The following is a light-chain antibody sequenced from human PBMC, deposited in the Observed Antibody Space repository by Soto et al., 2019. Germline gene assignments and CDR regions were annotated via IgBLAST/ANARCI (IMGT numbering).Light chain of an antibody. CDR3: QQSYNTLSIT. CDR2: AAS. V-gene: IGKV1-39*01. Sequence: CLSACAGGRVGISFRGSQSISNYLNWYQQKPGKAPQLLIYAASSLQSGVPSRFSGSGSGTDFTLTISSLQPEDFATYYCQQSYNTLSITFGQGTRLEIK. J-gene: IGKJ5*01. CDR1: QSISNY.